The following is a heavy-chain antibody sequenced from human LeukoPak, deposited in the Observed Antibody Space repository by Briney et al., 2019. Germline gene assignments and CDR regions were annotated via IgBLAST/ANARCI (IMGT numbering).Heavy chain of an antibody. CDR2: ISYDGSNK. CDR3: AKDLGRKGINMVRGGIKTPDY. Sequence: GGSLRLSCAASGFTFRSYAMYWVRQAPDKGLEWVAVISYDGSNKYYEDSVKGRFTISRDNSKNTLYLQMGSLRAEDTAVYYCAKDLGRKGINMVRGGIKTPDYWGQGTLVTVSS. CDR1: GFTFRSYA. J-gene: IGHJ4*02. V-gene: IGHV3-30*14. D-gene: IGHD3-10*01.